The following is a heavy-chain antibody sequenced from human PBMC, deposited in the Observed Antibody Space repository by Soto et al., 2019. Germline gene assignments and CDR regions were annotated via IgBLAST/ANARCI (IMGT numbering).Heavy chain of an antibody. D-gene: IGHD3-22*01. V-gene: IGHV3-33*08. J-gene: IGHJ6*02. CDR2: IWYDGSNK. CDR1: GFTFRNYG. Sequence: GGSLRLSCAASGFTFRNYGMNWVRQAPGKGLEWVAVIWYDGSNKYYADSVKGRFTISRDNSKNTLYLQMNSLRAEDTAVYYCARDYSTMTYGMDVWGQGTTVTVSS. CDR3: ARDYSTMTYGMDV.